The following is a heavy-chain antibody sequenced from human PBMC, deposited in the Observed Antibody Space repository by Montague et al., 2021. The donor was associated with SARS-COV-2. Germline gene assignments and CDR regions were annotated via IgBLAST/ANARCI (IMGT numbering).Heavy chain of an antibody. Sequence: ILSLTCTVSGASVASGNFYWSWIRQPPGKGLEWIGYMYYTGHTNYNPSLESRVTIPVDPSKNQFSLTLTSVTAADTAVYYCARSRANVPSRPGFDYWGQGALVTVSS. V-gene: IGHV4-61*01. CDR1: GASVASGNFY. J-gene: IGHJ4*02. D-gene: IGHD6-6*01. CDR2: MYYTGHT. CDR3: ARSRANVPSRPGFDY.